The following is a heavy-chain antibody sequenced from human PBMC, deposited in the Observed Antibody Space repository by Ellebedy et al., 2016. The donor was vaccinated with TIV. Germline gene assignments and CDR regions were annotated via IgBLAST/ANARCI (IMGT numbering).Heavy chain of an antibody. V-gene: IGHV1-46*01. CDR1: GGTFSSYA. J-gene: IGHJ4*02. CDR3: ARGTMAYYGSGDLDY. CDR2: INPSGGST. D-gene: IGHD3-10*01. Sequence: ASVTVSCXASGGTFSSYAISWVRQAPGQGLEWMGIINPSGGSTSYAQKFQGRVTMTRDTSTSTVYMELSSLRSEDTAVYYCARGTMAYYGSGDLDYWGQGTLVTVSS.